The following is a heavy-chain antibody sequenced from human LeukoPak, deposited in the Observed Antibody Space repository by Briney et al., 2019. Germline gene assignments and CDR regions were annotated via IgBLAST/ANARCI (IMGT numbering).Heavy chain of an antibody. CDR3: ARAGSAAAYFDY. V-gene: IGHV3-21*01. CDR2: ISSSSSYI. D-gene: IGHD6-25*01. CDR1: GFTFSSYS. Sequence: GGSLRLSCAASGFTFSSYSMNWVRQAPGKGLEWVSSISSSSSYIYYADSVKGRFTISRDNAKNSLYLQMNSLRAEDTAVYYCARAGSAAAYFDYCGQATLVTVSS. J-gene: IGHJ4*02.